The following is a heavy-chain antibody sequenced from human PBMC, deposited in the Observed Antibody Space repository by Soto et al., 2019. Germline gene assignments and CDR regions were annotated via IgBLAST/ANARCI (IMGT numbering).Heavy chain of an antibody. CDR2: MNPNSGNT. Sequence: GASVKVSCKASGYTFTSYDINWVRQATGQGLEWMGWMNPNSGNTGYAQKFQGRVTMTRNTSISTAYMELSSLRSEDTAVYYCARGQPKFGADYYDSSGPSMDVWGQGTTVT. CDR3: ARGQPKFGADYYDSSGPSMDV. J-gene: IGHJ6*02. V-gene: IGHV1-8*01. D-gene: IGHD3-22*01. CDR1: GYTFTSYD.